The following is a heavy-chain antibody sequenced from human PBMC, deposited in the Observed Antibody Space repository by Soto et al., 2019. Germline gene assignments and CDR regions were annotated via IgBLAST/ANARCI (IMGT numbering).Heavy chain of an antibody. CDR1: GFTFSNAW. CDR2: IKSKTDGGTT. V-gene: IGHV3-15*01. D-gene: IGHD6-19*01. J-gene: IGHJ3*02. Sequence: GGSLRLSCAASGFTFSNAWMSWFRQAPGKGLEWVGRIKSKTDGGTTDYAAPVKGRFTISRDDSKNTLYLQMNSLKTEDTAVYYCTTDPPVEQWLVFDAFDIWGQGTMVTVSS. CDR3: TTDPPVEQWLVFDAFDI.